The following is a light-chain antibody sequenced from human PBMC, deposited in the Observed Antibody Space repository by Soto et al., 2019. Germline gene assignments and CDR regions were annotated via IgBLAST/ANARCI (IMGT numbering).Light chain of an antibody. J-gene: IGLJ1*01. CDR3: CSFAGFSTYV. Sequence: QSVLTQPASVPGSPGQSITISCTGTSRDIGSYNVVSWYQQHPGKPPKLMIYEVTKWPSGVSNRFSGSKSANTASLTISGLQPEDEADYYCCSFAGFSTYVFGTGTKLTVL. V-gene: IGLV2-23*02. CDR1: SRDIGSYNV. CDR2: EVT.